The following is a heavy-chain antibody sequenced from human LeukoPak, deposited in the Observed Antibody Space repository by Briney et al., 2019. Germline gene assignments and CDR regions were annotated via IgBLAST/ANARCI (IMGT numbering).Heavy chain of an antibody. CDR3: ARVTTTWELLGFSYYYYMDV. CDR2: IKQDGSEK. V-gene: IGHV3-7*01. D-gene: IGHD1-26*01. CDR1: GFTFSSYW. Sequence: GRSLRLSCAVSGFTFSSYWMSWVRQAPGKGLEWVANIKQDGSEKYYVDSVKCRFTISRDNAKNSLYLQMNSLRAEDTAVYYCARVTTTWELLGFSYYYYMDVWGKGTTVTVSS. J-gene: IGHJ6*03.